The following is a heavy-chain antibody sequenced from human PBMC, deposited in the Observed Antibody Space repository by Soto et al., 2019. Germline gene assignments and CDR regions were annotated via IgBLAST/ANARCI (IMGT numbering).Heavy chain of an antibody. CDR1: GGSISSYY. D-gene: IGHD2-2*01. V-gene: IGHV4-59*08. Sequence: PSETLSLTCTVSGGSISSYYWSWIRQPPGKGLEWIGYIYYSGSTNYNPSLKSRVTISVDTSKNQFSLKLSSVTAADTAVYYCARHRGGWDIVVVLASRGTYYYYMDVWGKGTTVTVSS. J-gene: IGHJ6*03. CDR3: ARHRGGWDIVVVLASRGTYYYYMDV. CDR2: IYYSGST.